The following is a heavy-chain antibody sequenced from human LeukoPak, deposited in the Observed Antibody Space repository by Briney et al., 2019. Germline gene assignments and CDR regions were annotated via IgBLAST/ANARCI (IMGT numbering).Heavy chain of an antibody. CDR3: ARDYYDDGFDI. Sequence: GGSLRLSCTASGFTVSSNYMSWVRQAPGKGLEWVSVIYSGGSTYYADSVKGRFTISRDNSKNTLYLQMNSLRAEDTAVYYCARDYYDDGFDIWGQGTMVTVSS. D-gene: IGHD3-22*01. V-gene: IGHV3-66*02. CDR2: IYSGGST. J-gene: IGHJ3*02. CDR1: GFTVSSNY.